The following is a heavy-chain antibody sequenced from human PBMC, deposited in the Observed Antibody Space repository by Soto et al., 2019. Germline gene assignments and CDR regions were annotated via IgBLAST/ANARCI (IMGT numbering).Heavy chain of an antibody. J-gene: IGHJ4*02. V-gene: IGHV1-18*01. Sequence: QVQLVQSGPEVRKPGASVEVSCKASGYTFTNHGISWLRQAPGQGLEWMGWISVDNGKTKYAQEVQGRVTVTTDTSTSTAYMELRSLRSDDTAVYYCAREDCSRGGCYPGDYWGQGTLVTVSS. CDR1: GYTFTNHG. D-gene: IGHD2-15*01. CDR2: ISVDNGKT. CDR3: AREDCSRGGCYPGDY.